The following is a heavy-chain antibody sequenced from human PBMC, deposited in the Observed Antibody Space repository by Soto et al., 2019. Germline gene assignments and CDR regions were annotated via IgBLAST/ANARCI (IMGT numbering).Heavy chain of an antibody. D-gene: IGHD2-2*01. V-gene: IGHV3-30*18. Sequence: GGSLRLSCAASGFTFSSYGMHWVRQAPGKGLEWVAVISYDGSNKYYADSVKGRFTISRDNSKNTLYLQMNSLRAEDTAVYYCAKDVVVVPAAYYYYYGMDVWGQGTTVTVSS. J-gene: IGHJ6*02. CDR1: GFTFSSYG. CDR2: ISYDGSNK. CDR3: AKDVVVVPAAYYYYYGMDV.